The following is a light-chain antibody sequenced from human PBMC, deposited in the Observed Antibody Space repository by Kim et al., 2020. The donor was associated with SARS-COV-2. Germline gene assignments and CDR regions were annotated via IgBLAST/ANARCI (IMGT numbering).Light chain of an antibody. J-gene: IGLJ1*01. V-gene: IGLV2-23*02. Sequence: GQSITISCTGTSSDVGSYNLVSWYQQHPGKAPKLMIYEVSKRPSGVSNRFSGSKSGITASLTISGLQAEDEADYYCCSYAGSSTYVFGTGTKVTVL. CDR1: SSDVGSYNL. CDR2: EVS. CDR3: CSYAGSSTYV.